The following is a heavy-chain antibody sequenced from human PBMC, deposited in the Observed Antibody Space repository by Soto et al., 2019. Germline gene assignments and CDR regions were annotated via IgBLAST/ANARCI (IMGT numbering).Heavy chain of an antibody. CDR1: GYTFTSYA. CDR3: AREANCSGGSCYSNSDYFDY. D-gene: IGHD2-15*01. Sequence: ASVKVSCKASGYTFTSYAMHWVRQAPGQRLEWMGWINAGNGNTKYSQKFQGRVTITRDTSASTAYMELSSLRSEDTAVYYCAREANCSGGSCYSNSDYFDYWGQGTLVTVSS. V-gene: IGHV1-3*01. CDR2: INAGNGNT. J-gene: IGHJ4*02.